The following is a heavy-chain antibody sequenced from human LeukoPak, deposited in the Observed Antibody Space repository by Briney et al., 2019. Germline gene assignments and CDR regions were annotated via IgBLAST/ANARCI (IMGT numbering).Heavy chain of an antibody. CDR2: INSDGSST. D-gene: IGHD6-13*01. Sequence: PGGSLRLSCAASGFTFSNYRMHWVRQAPGKGLVWVSHINSDGSSTSYADSVKGRFTISRDNAKNTLYLQMNSLRAEDMAVYYCAREAHGIAAAGTPYYYYAMDVWGQGTTVTVSS. CDR1: GFTFSNYR. V-gene: IGHV3-74*01. J-gene: IGHJ6*02. CDR3: AREAHGIAAAGTPYYYYAMDV.